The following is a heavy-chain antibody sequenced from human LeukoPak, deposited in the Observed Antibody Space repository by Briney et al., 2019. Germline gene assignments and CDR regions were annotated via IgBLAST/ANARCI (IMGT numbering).Heavy chain of an antibody. CDR3: AKGGLRHQTYFDY. J-gene: IGHJ4*02. CDR1: GFTFSSYG. CDR2: ISYDGSNK. V-gene: IGHV3-30*18. Sequence: GGSLRLSCAASGFTFSSYGMHWVRQAPGKGLEWVAVISYDGSNKYYADSVKGRFTISRDNSKNTLYLQMNSLRAEDTAVYYCAKGGLRHQTYFDYWGQGTLVTVSS.